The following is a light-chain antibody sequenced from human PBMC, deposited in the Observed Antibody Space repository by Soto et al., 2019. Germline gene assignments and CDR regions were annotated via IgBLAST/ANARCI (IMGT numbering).Light chain of an antibody. CDR3: QQYYGTSWT. CDR2: WAF. V-gene: IGKV4-1*01. J-gene: IGKJ1*01. CDR1: QSVLFSSDNKNY. Sequence: DIVMTQSADSLAVSLGERATINCKYSQSVLFSSDNKNYLAWYQQKPGQPPKLLIYWAFTRESGVPDRFSGSGSGTDFTLTISRLQAEDVAVYSCQQYYGTSWTFGQGTKVEIK.